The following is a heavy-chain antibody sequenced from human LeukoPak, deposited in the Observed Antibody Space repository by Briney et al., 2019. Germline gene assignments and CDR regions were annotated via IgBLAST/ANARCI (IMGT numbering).Heavy chain of an antibody. Sequence: PSDTLSLTCTVCGGSISSYYWSWLRQPPGKGLEGLGYIYYSGSTKYNPSLRSRVTISADTSKNQFSLKLSSVTAADTAVYYCARHLRGEQQLSGFDYWGQGTPVTVSS. CDR1: GGSISSYY. V-gene: IGHV4-59*08. CDR3: ARHLRGEQQLSGFDY. J-gene: IGHJ4*02. D-gene: IGHD6-13*01. CDR2: IYYSGST.